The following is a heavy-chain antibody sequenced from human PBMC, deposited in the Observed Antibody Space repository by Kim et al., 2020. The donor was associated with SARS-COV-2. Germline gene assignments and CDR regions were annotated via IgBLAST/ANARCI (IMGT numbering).Heavy chain of an antibody. CDR1: GYTFTDYG. V-gene: IGHV1-18*01. D-gene: IGHD1-26*01. CDR3: VRGHYGKIVGEY. Sequence: ASVEVSCKASGYTFTDYGFSWVRQAPGQGLEWMGWIDSDNGNTNYAQNLQGRVTMTADTSTSTAYMELMSLRSDDTAMYYCVRGHYGKIVGEYWGQGTLVTVSS. J-gene: IGHJ4*02. CDR2: IDSDNGNT.